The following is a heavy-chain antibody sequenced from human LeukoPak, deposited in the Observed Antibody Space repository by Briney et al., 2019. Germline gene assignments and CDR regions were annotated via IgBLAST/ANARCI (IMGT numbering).Heavy chain of an antibody. D-gene: IGHD6-13*01. Sequence: PSETLSLTCAVYGGSFSGYYWSWIRQPPGKGLEWIGEINHSGSTNYNPSLKSRVTISVDTSKNQFSLKLSSVTAADTAVYYCARGPGIGYPDWGQGTLVTVSS. V-gene: IGHV4-34*01. J-gene: IGHJ4*02. CDR3: ARGPGIGYPD. CDR1: GGSFSGYY. CDR2: INHSGST.